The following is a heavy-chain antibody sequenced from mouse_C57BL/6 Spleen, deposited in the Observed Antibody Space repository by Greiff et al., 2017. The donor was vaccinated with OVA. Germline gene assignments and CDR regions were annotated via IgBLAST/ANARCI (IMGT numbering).Heavy chain of an antibody. Sequence: VQLQQSGPELVKPGASVKISCKASGYTFTDYYMNWVKQSHGKSLEWIGDINPNNGGTSYNQKFKGKATLTVDKSSSTAYMELRSLTSEDSAVYYCASIYYYGSIGGQGTTLTVSS. D-gene: IGHD1-1*01. CDR1: GYTFTDYY. V-gene: IGHV1-26*01. CDR2: INPNNGGT. CDR3: ASIYYYGSI. J-gene: IGHJ2*01.